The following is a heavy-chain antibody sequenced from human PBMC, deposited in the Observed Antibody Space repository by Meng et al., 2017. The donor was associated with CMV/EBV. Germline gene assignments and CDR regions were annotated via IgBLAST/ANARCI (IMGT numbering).Heavy chain of an antibody. D-gene: IGHD6-13*01. V-gene: IGHV2-5*02. CDR1: GFSLSTSGVG. Sequence: QITLKESGSTLVKPTQTLTLTCTFSGFSLSTSGVGVGWIRQPPGKALEWPALFYWDDDKRYSPSLKSRLTITKDTSKNQVVLTMTNMDPVDTATYYCARIAAAGRFDYWGQGTLVTVSS. CDR3: ARIAAAGRFDY. CDR2: FYWDDDK. J-gene: IGHJ4*02.